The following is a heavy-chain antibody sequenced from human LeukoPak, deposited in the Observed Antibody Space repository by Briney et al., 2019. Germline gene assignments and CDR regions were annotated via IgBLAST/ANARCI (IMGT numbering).Heavy chain of an antibody. D-gene: IGHD2/OR15-2a*01. CDR1: GFSVTSDY. Sequence: GGSLRLSCAASGFSVTSDYMSWVRQAPGKGLEWVSVIYSGGSTYYADSVKGRFTISRDNSKNTLYLQMNSLRAEDTAVYYCAKDINLPEYGYWGQGTLVTVSS. CDR2: IYSGGST. J-gene: IGHJ4*02. V-gene: IGHV3-53*05. CDR3: AKDINLPEYGY.